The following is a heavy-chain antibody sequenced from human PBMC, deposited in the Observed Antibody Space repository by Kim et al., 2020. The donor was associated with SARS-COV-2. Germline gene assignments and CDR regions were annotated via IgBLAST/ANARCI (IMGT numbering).Heavy chain of an antibody. CDR1: GFTFSSYG. J-gene: IGHJ2*01. CDR2: IWYDGSNK. CDR3: TREMRLRYFSGGSCYF. V-gene: IGHV3-33*01. Sequence: GGSLRLSCAASGFTFSSYGMHWVRQAPGKGLEWVAVIWYDGSNKFYADSVKGRFTTSRDNSKNTLYQQMNRLRAEATAEYYSTREMRLRYFSGGSCYF. D-gene: IGHD2-15*01.